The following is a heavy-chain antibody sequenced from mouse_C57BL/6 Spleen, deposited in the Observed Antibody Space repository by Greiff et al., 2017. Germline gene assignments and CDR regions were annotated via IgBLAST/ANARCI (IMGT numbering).Heavy chain of an antibody. D-gene: IGHD2-5*01. J-gene: IGHJ4*01. CDR2: IYPGSGST. CDR3: ARKGLYSNFVYYAMDY. V-gene: IGHV1-55*01. CDR1: GYTFTSYW. Sequence: VQLQQPGAELVKPGASVKMSCKASGYTFTSYWITWVKQRPGQGLEWIGDIYPGSGSTNYNEKFKSKATLTVDTSSSTAYMQLSSLTSEDSAVYYCARKGLYSNFVYYAMDYWGQGTSVTVSS.